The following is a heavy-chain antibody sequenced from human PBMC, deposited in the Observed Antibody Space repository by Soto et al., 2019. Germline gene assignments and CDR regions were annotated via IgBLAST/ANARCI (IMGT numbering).Heavy chain of an antibody. Sequence: QITLKESGPTLVKPSQTLTLTCTFSGFSLSTSGVGVGWIRQPPGKALEWLALIYGDDDKRYSPSLKSRLTITKDTSKNQVVLTLTNVDPVDTATYYGAHMRVTMIVGAGHFHHWGQGTLVTVSS. CDR1: GFSLSTSGVG. J-gene: IGHJ1*01. D-gene: IGHD3-22*01. CDR2: IYGDDDK. V-gene: IGHV2-5*02. CDR3: AHMRVTMIVGAGHFHH.